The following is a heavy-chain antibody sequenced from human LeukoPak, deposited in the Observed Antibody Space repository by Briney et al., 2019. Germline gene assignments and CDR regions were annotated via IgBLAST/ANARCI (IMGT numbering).Heavy chain of an antibody. CDR2: IYRSGTT. D-gene: IGHD3-9*01. Sequence: SETLSLTCTVSNCSITSGYDWGWIRQPPGKGLEWIGSIYRSGTTYYNPSLKSRVTISVDTSKNQFSLNLSSVTAADTAVYYCARVSRGYDILYWGQGTLVTVSS. CDR1: NCSITSGYD. CDR3: ARVSRGYDILY. J-gene: IGHJ4*02. V-gene: IGHV4-38-2*02.